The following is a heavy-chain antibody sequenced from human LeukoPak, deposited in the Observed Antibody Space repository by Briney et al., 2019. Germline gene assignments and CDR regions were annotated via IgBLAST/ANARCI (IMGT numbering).Heavy chain of an antibody. CDR1: GLTFRNYW. D-gene: IGHD2-15*01. J-gene: IGHJ4*01. CDR2: IKPDGGVQ. CDR3: ATSFPYCSVDSCTL. V-gene: IGHV3-7*01. Sequence: GESLRLSCAASGLTFRNYWMSWVRQAPGKGLEWVANIKPDGGVQNYVDSVKGRFTTSRDNAANSLFLQMNSLRDEDTAVYYCATSFPYCSVDSCTLGGHGTLVTVSS.